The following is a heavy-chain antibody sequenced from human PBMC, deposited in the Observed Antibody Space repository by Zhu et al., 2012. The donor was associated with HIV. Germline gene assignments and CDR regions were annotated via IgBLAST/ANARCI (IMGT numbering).Heavy chain of an antibody. D-gene: IGHD3-10*01. CDR3: ATYYYGSGSSYYFDH. CDR1: GGSISSRY. CDR2: ILDSGST. Sequence: QVQLQESGPGLVKPSETLSLNCTVSGGSISSRYWSWIRQSPGKGLEWIGYILDSGSTNYNPSLKSRVTIPTGTSKKQFSLKLTSVIPADTAVYYCATYYYGSGSSYYFDHWGQGTPVTVSS. J-gene: IGHJ4*02. V-gene: IGHV4-59*03.